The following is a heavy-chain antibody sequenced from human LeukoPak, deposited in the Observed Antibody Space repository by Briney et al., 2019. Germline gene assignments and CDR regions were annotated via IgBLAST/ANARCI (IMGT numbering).Heavy chain of an antibody. V-gene: IGHV1-2*02. Sequence: ASVKVSCKASGYTFTGYYMYWVRQAPGQGLEWMGWINPNNGGTNYAQKLQGRVTMTTDTSTSTAYMELRSLRSDDTAVYYCARDPPRFKVGAAARPYYFDYWGQGTLVTVSS. CDR1: GYTFTGYY. J-gene: IGHJ4*02. CDR2: INPNNGGT. D-gene: IGHD6-13*01. CDR3: ARDPPRFKVGAAARPYYFDY.